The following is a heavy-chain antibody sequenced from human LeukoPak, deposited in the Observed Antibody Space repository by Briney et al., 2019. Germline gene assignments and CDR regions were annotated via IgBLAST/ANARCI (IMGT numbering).Heavy chain of an antibody. Sequence: SETLSLTCTVSGGSISSYYWSWIRQPPGKGLEWIGEINHSGSTNYNPSLKSRVTISVDTSKNQFSLKLSSVTAADTAVYYCARRGVRAAMVPYWGQGTLVTVSS. CDR1: GGSISSYY. J-gene: IGHJ4*02. D-gene: IGHD5-18*01. V-gene: IGHV4-34*01. CDR2: INHSGST. CDR3: ARRGVRAAMVPY.